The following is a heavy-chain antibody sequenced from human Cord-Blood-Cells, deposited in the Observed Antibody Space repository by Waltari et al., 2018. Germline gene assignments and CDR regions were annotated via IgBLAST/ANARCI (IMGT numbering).Heavy chain of an antibody. D-gene: IGHD3-22*01. CDR2: IYYSGST. Sequence: QVQLQESGPGLVKPSETLSLTCTVPGGSIRSYYWSWIRQPPGKGLEWIGYIYYSGSTNYNPSLKSRVTISVDTSKNQFSLKLSSVTAADTAVYYCARDSGSSGYYYYYYYMDVWGKGTTVTVSS. V-gene: IGHV4-59*01. J-gene: IGHJ6*03. CDR3: ARDSGSSGYYYYYYYMDV. CDR1: GGSIRSYY.